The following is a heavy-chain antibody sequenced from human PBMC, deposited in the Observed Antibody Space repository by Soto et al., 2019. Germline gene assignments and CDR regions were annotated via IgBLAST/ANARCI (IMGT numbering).Heavy chain of an antibody. Sequence: SETLSLTCAVYGGSFSGYYWSWIRQPPGKGLEWVGEINHSGSTNYNPSLKSRVTISVDTSKNQFSLKLSSVTAADTAVYYCARDGYYDFWSNYSPIDYWGQGTLVTVSS. CDR1: GGSFSGYY. CDR2: INHSGST. V-gene: IGHV4-34*01. CDR3: ARDGYYDFWSNYSPIDY. J-gene: IGHJ4*02. D-gene: IGHD3-3*01.